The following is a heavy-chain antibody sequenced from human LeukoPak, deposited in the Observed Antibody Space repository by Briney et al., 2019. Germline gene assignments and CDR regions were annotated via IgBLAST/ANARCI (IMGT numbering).Heavy chain of an antibody. CDR1: GGXISRYY. D-gene: IGHD6-19*01. CDR3: ARDRWLGY. CDR2: IYYSGST. J-gene: IGHJ4*02. Sequence: SETLSLTCTVSGGXISRYYCSWVRQPPGKGLEWIGYIYYSGSTNYNPSLKSPVTISVDTSKNQFSLKLTSVTAADTAVYYCARDRWLGYWGQGTLVTVSS. V-gene: IGHV4-59*01.